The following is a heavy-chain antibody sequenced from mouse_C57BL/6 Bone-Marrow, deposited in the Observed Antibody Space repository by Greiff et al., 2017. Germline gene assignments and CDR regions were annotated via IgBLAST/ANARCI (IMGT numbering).Heavy chain of an antibody. J-gene: IGHJ3*01. CDR2: ISNGGGST. Sequence: EVQLQESGGGLVQPGGSLKLSCAASGFTFSDYYMYWVRQTPEKRLEWVAYISNGGGSTYYPDTVKGRFTISRDNAKNTLYLQMSRLKSEDTAMYYCASPNYYGSSYTWFAYWGQGTLVTVSA. CDR3: ASPNYYGSSYTWFAY. CDR1: GFTFSDYY. D-gene: IGHD1-1*01. V-gene: IGHV5-12*01.